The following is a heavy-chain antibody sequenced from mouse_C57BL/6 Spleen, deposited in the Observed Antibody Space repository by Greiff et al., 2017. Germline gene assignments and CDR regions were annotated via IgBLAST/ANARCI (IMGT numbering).Heavy chain of an antibody. J-gene: IGHJ1*03. CDR2: INPGSGGP. Sequence: VQLKQSGAELVRPGTSVKVSCKASGYAFTNYWIEWVKQRPGQGLEWIGVINPGSGGPNYNEKFKGKAPLTAAKSSSTANVQLSSRRAEDSAVDIWARSTTVEATNRCFAVWGTGTTVTVSA. V-gene: IGHV1-54*01. CDR3: ARSTTVEATNRCFAV. D-gene: IGHD1-1*01. CDR1: GYAFTNYW.